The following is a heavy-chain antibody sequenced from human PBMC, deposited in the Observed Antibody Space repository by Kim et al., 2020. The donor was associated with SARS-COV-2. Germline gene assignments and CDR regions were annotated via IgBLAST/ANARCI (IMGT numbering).Heavy chain of an antibody. V-gene: IGHV3-49*03. Sequence: GGSLRLSCTASGFTFGDYAMSWFRQAPGKGLEWVGFIRSKAYGGTTEYAASVKGRFTISRDDSKSIAYLQMNSLKTEDTAVYYCTRESDRYYYYYGMDVWGQGTTVTVSS. CDR3: TRESDRYYYYYGMDV. D-gene: IGHD2-21*02. CDR2: IRSKAYGGTT. CDR1: GFTFGDYA. J-gene: IGHJ6*02.